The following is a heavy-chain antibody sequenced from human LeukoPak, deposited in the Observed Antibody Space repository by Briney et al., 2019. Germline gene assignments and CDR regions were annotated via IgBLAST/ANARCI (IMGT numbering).Heavy chain of an antibody. CDR1: GFTFDDYA. CDR2: ISWDGGST. CDR3: AKVSNYSSGWYSGDYYGMDV. D-gene: IGHD6-19*01. Sequence: QPGGSLRLSCAASGFTFDDYAMHWVRQAPGKGLEWVSLISWDGGSTYYADSVKGRFTISRDNSKNSLYLQMNSLRAEDTALYYCAKVSNYSSGWYSGDYYGMDVWGQGTTVTVSS. V-gene: IGHV3-43D*03. J-gene: IGHJ6*02.